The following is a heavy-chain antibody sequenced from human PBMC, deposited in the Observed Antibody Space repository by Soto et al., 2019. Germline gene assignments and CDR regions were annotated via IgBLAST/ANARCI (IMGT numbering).Heavy chain of an antibody. J-gene: IGHJ6*02. Sequence: ASVKVSCKASGGTFSRYSISWVRQAPGQGLEWMGGIIPIFGTANYAQKFQGRVTITADESTSTAYMELSSLRSEDTAVYYCARGIVVVPAANVYYYYGMDVWGQGTTVTVSS. CDR3: ARGIVVVPAANVYYYYGMDV. CDR1: GGTFSRYS. D-gene: IGHD2-2*01. CDR2: IIPIFGTA. V-gene: IGHV1-69*13.